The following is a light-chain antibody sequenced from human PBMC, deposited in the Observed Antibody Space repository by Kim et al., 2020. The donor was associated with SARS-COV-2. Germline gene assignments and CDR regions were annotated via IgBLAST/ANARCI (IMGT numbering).Light chain of an antibody. J-gene: IGLJ2*01. Sequence: ALGQTLSITSQGVRLRSYYASSYQQKPGQSPILVIYGKNNRPSRIPDRFSGSSSGNTASLSITGTQAGDEADYYCNSRNSNDNVVFGGGTQLTVL. CDR2: GKN. CDR1: RLRSYY. CDR3: NSRNSNDNVV. V-gene: IGLV3-19*01.